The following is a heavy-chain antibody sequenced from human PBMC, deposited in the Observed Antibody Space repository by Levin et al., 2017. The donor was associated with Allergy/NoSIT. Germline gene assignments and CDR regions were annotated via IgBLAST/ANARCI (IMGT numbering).Heavy chain of an antibody. CDR3: AHTHIAVAGLDFHY. D-gene: IGHD6-19*01. Sequence: GSGPTLVKPTQTLTLTCTFSGFSLSSSGVGVVWIRQPPGKALEWLALIYWNDDKRYNPSLNSRLTITKDTSRNQVVLTMTNMAPEDTATYYCAHTHIAVAGLDFHYWGQGTQVTVSS. V-gene: IGHV2-5*01. J-gene: IGHJ4*02. CDR1: GFSLSSSGVG. CDR2: IYWNDDK.